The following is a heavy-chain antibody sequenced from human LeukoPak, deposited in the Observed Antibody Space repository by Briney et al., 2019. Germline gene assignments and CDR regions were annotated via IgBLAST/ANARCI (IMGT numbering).Heavy chain of an antibody. V-gene: IGHV3-23*01. CDR1: GFTFSTYA. CDR3: AKVPRQHDNWFDP. J-gene: IGHJ5*02. D-gene: IGHD3-9*01. CDR2: ISGSGGST. Sequence: PGGSLRLSCAASGFTFSTYAMNWVRQAPGKGLEWVSAISGSGGSTYYADSVKGRFTISRDNSKNTLYLQMNSLRAEDTAIYYCAKVPRQHDNWFDPWGQGTLVTVSS.